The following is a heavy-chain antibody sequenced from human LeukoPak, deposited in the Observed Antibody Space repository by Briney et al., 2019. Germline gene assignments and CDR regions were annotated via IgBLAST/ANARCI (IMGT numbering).Heavy chain of an antibody. CDR2: INWNGGGI. CDR1: GFTSDDYG. V-gene: IGHV3-20*04. J-gene: IGHJ4*02. D-gene: IGHD2-2*01. CDR3: ARGRSTFDY. Sequence: GGSLRLSCAASGFTSDDYGMSWVRQPPGKGLGWVSTINWNGGGIGYADSVNSRFTISRDNVKNSLYLQMTSLRGEDTALYYCARGRSTFDYWGQGTLVTVSS.